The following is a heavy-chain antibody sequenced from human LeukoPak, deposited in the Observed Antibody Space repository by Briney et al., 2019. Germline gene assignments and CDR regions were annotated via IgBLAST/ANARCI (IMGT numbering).Heavy chain of an antibody. CDR3: AREDARDGYNLYY. CDR1: GGSVSSGSSY. CDR2: IYYSGST. J-gene: IGHJ4*02. V-gene: IGHV4-61*01. D-gene: IGHD5-24*01. Sequence: PSETLSLTCTVSGGSVSSGSSYWSWIRQPPGKGLEWIGYIYYSGSTNYNPSLKSRVTISVDTSKNQFSLKLSSVTAADTAVYYCAREDARDGYNLYYWGQGTLVTVSS.